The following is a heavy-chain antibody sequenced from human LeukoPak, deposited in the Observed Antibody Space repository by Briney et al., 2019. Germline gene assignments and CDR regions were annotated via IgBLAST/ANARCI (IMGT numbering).Heavy chain of an antibody. Sequence: SQTLSLTCTVSGGSISSGSYYWSWIRQPPGKGLEWIGYIYYSGSTYYNPSLKSRVTISVDTSKNQFSLKLSSVTAADTAVYYCARVVAIVVVTAIPDAFDIWGQGTMVTVSS. D-gene: IGHD2-21*02. CDR3: ARVVAIVVVTAIPDAFDI. CDR2: IYYSGST. CDR1: GGSISSGSYY. J-gene: IGHJ3*02. V-gene: IGHV4-30-4*01.